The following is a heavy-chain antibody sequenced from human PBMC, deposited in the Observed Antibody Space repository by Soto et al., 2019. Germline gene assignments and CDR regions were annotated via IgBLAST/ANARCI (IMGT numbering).Heavy chain of an antibody. CDR3: ARDKFDQPTPGIAVALFGYGMDV. Sequence: GASVKVSCKASGGTFSSYAISWVRQAPGQGLEWMGGIIPIFGTANYAQKFQGRVTITADESTSTAYMELSSLRSEDTAVYYCARDKFDQPTPGIAVALFGYGMDVWGQGTTVTVSS. CDR1: GGTFSSYA. J-gene: IGHJ6*02. V-gene: IGHV1-69*13. CDR2: IIPIFGTA. D-gene: IGHD6-19*01.